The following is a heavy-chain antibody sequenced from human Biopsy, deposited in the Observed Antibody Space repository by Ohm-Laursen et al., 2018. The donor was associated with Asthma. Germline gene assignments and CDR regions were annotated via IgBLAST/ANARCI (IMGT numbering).Heavy chain of an antibody. V-gene: IGHV1-69*13. CDR3: ARCQVGYSSGWSLLLKKIYYSGMDV. Sequence: GASVKVSCNAPGGTFSNFAISWMRQAPGQGLEWLGGIMTVFGTTNYAQKFQGRVTITADESTSTAYMEVTSLRSEDTAIYYCARCQVGYSSGWSLLLKKIYYSGMDVWGQGTAVTVSS. CDR2: IMTVFGTT. CDR1: GGTFSNFA. D-gene: IGHD6-19*01. J-gene: IGHJ6*02.